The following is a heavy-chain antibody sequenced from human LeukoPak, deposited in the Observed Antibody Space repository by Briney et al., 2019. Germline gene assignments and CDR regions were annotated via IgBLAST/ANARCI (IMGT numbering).Heavy chain of an antibody. Sequence: PSETLSLTCAVSGGSISSSTWWTWLRQPPGRGLEWIEEVFYSGSTNSNPPLKSRLTMSVDESKHEFSLKLTSVTAADTAVYYCASGGLVSRYLDHWGQGTLVTVSP. CDR3: ASGGLVSRYLDH. CDR1: GGSISSSTW. CDR2: VFYSGST. J-gene: IGHJ4*02. V-gene: IGHV4-4*02. D-gene: IGHD3-9*01.